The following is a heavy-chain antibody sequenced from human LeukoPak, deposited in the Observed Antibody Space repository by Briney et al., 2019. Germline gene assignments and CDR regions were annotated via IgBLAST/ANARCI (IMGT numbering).Heavy chain of an antibody. D-gene: IGHD7-27*01. CDR1: DGSISNYY. J-gene: IGHJ3*02. CDR2: IYYTGST. Sequence: ETLSLTCTVSDGSISNYYWSWFRQPPGKGLEWIGYIYYTGSTKYNPSLKSRVTLSVDSSKTQFSLKLNSVTAADTAVYYCAKSPSWGSGLDAFDIWGQGTMVTVSS. CDR3: AKSPSWGSGLDAFDI. V-gene: IGHV4-59*01.